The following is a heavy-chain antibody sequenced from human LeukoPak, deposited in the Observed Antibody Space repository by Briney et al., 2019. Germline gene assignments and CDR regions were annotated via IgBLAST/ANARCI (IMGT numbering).Heavy chain of an antibody. CDR3: ASEYCSSTSCLFDP. V-gene: IGHV4-59*01. D-gene: IGHD2-2*01. CDR2: IYYSGST. CDR1: GGSISSYY. J-gene: IGHJ5*02. Sequence: SETLSLTCTGSGGSISSYYWSWIRQPPGKGLEWVGYIYYSGSTNYNPSLKSRVTISVDTSKNQFSLKLSSVTAADTAVYYCASEYCSSTSCLFDPWGQGTLVTVSS.